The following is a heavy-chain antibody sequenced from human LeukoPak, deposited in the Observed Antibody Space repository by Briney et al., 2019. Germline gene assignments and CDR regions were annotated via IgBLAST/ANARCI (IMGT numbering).Heavy chain of an antibody. CDR1: GFTVSSNS. D-gene: IGHD3-22*01. CDR2: ISGSGGST. CDR3: AKPFLPQYYYDSSGTFDY. V-gene: IGHV3-23*01. J-gene: IGHJ4*02. Sequence: PGGSLRLSCTVSGFTVSSNSMSWVRQAPGKGLEWVSAISGSGGSTYYADSVKGRFTISRDSSKNTLYLQMNSLRAEDTAVYYCAKPFLPQYYYDSSGTFDYWGQGTLVTVSS.